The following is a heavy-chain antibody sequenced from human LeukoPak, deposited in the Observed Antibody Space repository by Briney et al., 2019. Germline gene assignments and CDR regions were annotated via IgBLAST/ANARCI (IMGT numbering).Heavy chain of an antibody. V-gene: IGHV4-38-2*01. J-gene: IGHJ4*02. CDR3: ARQALRFLEWFQGPYFDY. CDR2: IYHSGST. Sequence: SETLSLTGAVSGYSISSGYYWGWIRQPPGKGLEWIGSIYHSGSTYYNPSLKSRVTISVDTSKNQFSLKLSSVTAADTAVYYCARQALRFLEWFQGPYFDYWGQGTLVTVSS. CDR1: GYSISSGYY. D-gene: IGHD3-3*01.